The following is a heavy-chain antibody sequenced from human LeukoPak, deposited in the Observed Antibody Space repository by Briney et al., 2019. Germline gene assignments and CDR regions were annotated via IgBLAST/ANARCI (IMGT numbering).Heavy chain of an antibody. J-gene: IGHJ4*02. CDR3: ARVLKSSGWSWVAYTDY. D-gene: IGHD6-19*01. CDR1: GFTFSSYS. CDR2: ISSSSSYI. V-gene: IGHV3-21*01. Sequence: PGGSLRLSCAASGFTFSSYSMNWVRQAPGKGLEWVSSISSSSSYIYYADSVKGRFTISRDNAKNSLYLQMNSLRAEDTAVYYCARVLKSSGWSWVAYTDYWGEGTLVTVSS.